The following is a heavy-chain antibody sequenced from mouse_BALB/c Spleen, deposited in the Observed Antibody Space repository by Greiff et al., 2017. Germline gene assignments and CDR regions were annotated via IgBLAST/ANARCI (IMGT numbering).Heavy chain of an antibody. CDR2: ISSGSSTI. Sequence: EVQVVESGGGLVQPGGSRKLSCAASGFTFSSFGMHWVRQAPEKGLEWVAYISSGSSTIYYADTVKGRFTISRDNPKNTLFLQMTSLRSEDTAMYYCAREREYDRYWYFDVWGAGTTVTVSS. J-gene: IGHJ1*01. D-gene: IGHD2-10*02. CDR1: GFTFSSFG. V-gene: IGHV5-17*02. CDR3: AREREYDRYWYFDV.